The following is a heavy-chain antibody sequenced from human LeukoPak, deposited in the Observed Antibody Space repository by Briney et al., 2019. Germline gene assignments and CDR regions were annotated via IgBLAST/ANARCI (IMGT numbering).Heavy chain of an antibody. CDR2: MNPNSGNT. J-gene: IGHJ5*02. D-gene: IGHD2-2*03. Sequence: VASVKVSCKASGYTFTSYDINWVRQATGQGLEWMGWMNPNSGNTGYAQKLQGRVTITRNTSISTAYMELSSLRSEDTAVYYCARGDGYCSSTSCPSQGWFDPWGQGTLVTVSS. CDR3: ARGDGYCSSTSCPSQGWFDP. V-gene: IGHV1-8*03. CDR1: GYTFTSYD.